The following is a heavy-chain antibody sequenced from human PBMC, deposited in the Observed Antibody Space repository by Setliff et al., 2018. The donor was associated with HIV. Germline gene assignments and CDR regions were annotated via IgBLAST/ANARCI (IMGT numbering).Heavy chain of an antibody. D-gene: IGHD1-20*01. J-gene: IGHJ4*03. V-gene: IGHV1-18*04. CDR1: GYTFTTYY. CDR2: ISGFNAKT. CDR3: ARANSLLQYNEGWSPENPFNI. Sequence: ASVKVSCKASGYTFTTYYVHWVRQAPGQGLEWMGWISGFNAKTLYAPKFQDRVTLTTDTSTTTAHMELRSLRIDDTAIYYCARANSLLQYNEGWSPENPFNIWGQGTLVTVSS.